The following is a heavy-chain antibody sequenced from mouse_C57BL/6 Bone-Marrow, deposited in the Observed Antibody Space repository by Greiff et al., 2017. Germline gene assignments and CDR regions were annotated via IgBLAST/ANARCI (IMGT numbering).Heavy chain of an antibody. J-gene: IGHJ1*03. Sequence: QVQLKQSGAELARPGASVKMSCKASGYTFTSYTMHWVKQRPGQGLEWIGYINPSSGYTKYNQKFKDKATLTADKSSSTAYMQLSSLTSEDSAVYYCARFLPFYYYGSSYVGNWYFDVWGTGTTVTVSS. CDR2: INPSSGYT. CDR3: ARFLPFYYYGSSYVGNWYFDV. CDR1: GYTFTSYT. V-gene: IGHV1-4*01. D-gene: IGHD1-1*01.